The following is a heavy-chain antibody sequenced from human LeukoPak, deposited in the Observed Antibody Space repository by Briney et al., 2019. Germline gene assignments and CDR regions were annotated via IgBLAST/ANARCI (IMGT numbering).Heavy chain of an antibody. CDR2: ISAYNGNT. D-gene: IGHD3-9*01. Sequence: ASVKVSCKASGYTFTSYGISWVRQAPGQGLEWMGWISAYNGNTNYAQKLQGRVTMTTDTSTSTAYMELRSLRSEDTAVYYCARGVRYFDPLKRYYNYGVDVWGQGTTVTVSS. CDR1: GYTFTSYG. J-gene: IGHJ6*02. CDR3: ARGVRYFDPLKRYYNYGVDV. V-gene: IGHV1-18*01.